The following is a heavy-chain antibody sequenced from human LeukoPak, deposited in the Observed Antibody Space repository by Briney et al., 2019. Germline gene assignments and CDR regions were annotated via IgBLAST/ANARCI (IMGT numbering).Heavy chain of an antibody. J-gene: IGHJ6*03. D-gene: IGHD5-24*01. CDR1: GGSISSYY. CDR2: IYYSGST. V-gene: IGHV4-59*01. Sequence: SETLSLTCTVSGGSISSYYWSWIRQPPGKGLEWIGYIYYSGSTNYNPSLKSRVTISVDTTENQFSLKLSSVTAADTAVYYCARLADGYYYYYYMDVWGKGTTVTVS. CDR3: ARLADGYYYYYYMDV.